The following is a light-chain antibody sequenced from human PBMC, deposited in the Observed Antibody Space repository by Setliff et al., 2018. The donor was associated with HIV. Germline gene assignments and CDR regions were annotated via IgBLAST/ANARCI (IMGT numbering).Light chain of an antibody. CDR2: DVK. V-gene: IGLV2-11*01. J-gene: IGLJ1*01. CDR3: CSYAGSGPV. CDR1: SSDVGGYNY. Sequence: QSALAQPPSASGSPGQSVTISCTGTSSDVGGYNYVSWYQQHPDKAPKLMIYDVKNRPSGVSDRFSGSKSGNTASLTISGLQAEDEADYYCCSYAGSGPVFGAGTKVTVL.